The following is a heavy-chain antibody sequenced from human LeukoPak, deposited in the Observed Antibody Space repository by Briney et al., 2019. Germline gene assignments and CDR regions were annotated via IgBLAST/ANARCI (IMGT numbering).Heavy chain of an antibody. CDR1: GFTFSSYN. CDR3: ARDGRGLGNYFDY. V-gene: IGHV3-48*01. D-gene: IGHD3-10*01. Sequence: GGSLRLSCAASGFTFSSYNVNWVRQAPGRGLEWVSYISSSSGTIYYADSVKGRFTISRDNAKNSLYLQMNSLRAEDTAVYYCARDGRGLGNYFDYWGQGTLVTVSS. CDR2: ISSSSGTI. J-gene: IGHJ4*02.